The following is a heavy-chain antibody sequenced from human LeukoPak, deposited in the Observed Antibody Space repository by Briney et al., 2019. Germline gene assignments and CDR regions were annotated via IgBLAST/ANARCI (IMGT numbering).Heavy chain of an antibody. J-gene: IGHJ4*02. CDR3: ARGVRDGGSYYIDY. Sequence: GASVKLSCKASGYTFTNYYIHWVRQAPGQGLEWMGGIIPIFGTTNYARKFQGRVTITADESTSTAYMELSSLRSEDTAVYYCARGVRDGGSYYIDYWGQGTHVTVSS. D-gene: IGHD1-26*01. CDR2: IIPIFGTT. V-gene: IGHV1-69*13. CDR1: GYTFTNYY.